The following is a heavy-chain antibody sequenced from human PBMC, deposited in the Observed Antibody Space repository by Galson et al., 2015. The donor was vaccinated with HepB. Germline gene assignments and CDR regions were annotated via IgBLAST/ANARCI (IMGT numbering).Heavy chain of an antibody. CDR1: GGTFSSYT. J-gene: IGHJ6*02. Sequence: SVKVSCKASGGTFSSYTISWVRQAPGQGLERMGRIIPILGIANYAQKFQGRVTITADKSTSTAYMELSSLRSEDTAVYYCATAVGEYSSSWYESLDGMDVWGQGTTVTVSS. V-gene: IGHV1-69*02. CDR2: IIPILGIA. D-gene: IGHD6-13*01. CDR3: ATAVGEYSSSWYESLDGMDV.